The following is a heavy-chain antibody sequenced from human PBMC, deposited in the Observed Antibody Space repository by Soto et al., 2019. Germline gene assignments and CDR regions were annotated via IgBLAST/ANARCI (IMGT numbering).Heavy chain of an antibody. J-gene: IGHJ6*03. CDR3: EKDINGMGRGVINYCYYMDV. D-gene: IGHD3-10*01. CDR1: GFTFDDYA. Sequence: EVQLVESGGGLVQPGRSLRLSCAASGFTFDDYAMHWVRQAPGKGLEWVSGISWNSGSIGYADSVKGRFTISRDNAKNSLYLQRNSLRAEDTALYYCEKDINGMGRGVINYCYYMDVWGKGTTVTVSS. CDR2: ISWNSGSI. V-gene: IGHV3-9*01.